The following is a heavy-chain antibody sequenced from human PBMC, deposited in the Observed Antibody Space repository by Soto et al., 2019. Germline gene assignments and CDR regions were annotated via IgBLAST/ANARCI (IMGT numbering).Heavy chain of an antibody. V-gene: IGHV3-48*02. J-gene: IGHJ4*02. Sequence: VVLVESGGGLVSPGGSLRLSCVASGFRFSEHSMNWVRQAPGKGLQWISYISSNSEKTYYADSVNGRFTVSRDNAKNALFLQMNSLRDDDTARYDCARLPKGSLVTAWGQGGPVTVSS. CDR3: ARLPKGSLVTA. CDR2: ISSNSEKT. D-gene: IGHD2-21*02. CDR1: GFRFSEHS.